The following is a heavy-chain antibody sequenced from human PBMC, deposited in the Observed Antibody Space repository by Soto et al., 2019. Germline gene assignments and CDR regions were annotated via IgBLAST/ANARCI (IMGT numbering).Heavy chain of an antibody. CDR3: ARENSSGWYEDWFDT. J-gene: IGHJ5*02. CDR2: INSDGSST. Sequence: GGSLRLSCAASGFTFSSYWMHWVRQAPGKGLVWVSRINSDGSSTSYADSVKGRFTISRDNAKNTLYLQMNSLRAEDTAVYYCARENSSGWYEDWFDTWGQGTLVTVSS. CDR1: GFTFSSYW. D-gene: IGHD6-19*01. V-gene: IGHV3-74*01.